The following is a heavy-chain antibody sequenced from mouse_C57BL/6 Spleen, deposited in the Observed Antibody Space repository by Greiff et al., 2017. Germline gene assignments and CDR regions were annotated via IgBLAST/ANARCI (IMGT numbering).Heavy chain of an antibody. D-gene: IGHD4-1*01. V-gene: IGHV1-69*01. CDR1: GYTFTSYW. J-gene: IGHJ1*03. Sequence: VQLQQPGAELVMPGASVKLSCKASGYTFTSYWMHWVKQRPGQGLAWIGEIDPSDSYTNYNQKFKGKSTLTVDKSSSTAYMQLSSLTSEDSAVYYCARKLGRGYFDVWGTGTTVTVSS. CDR3: ARKLGRGYFDV. CDR2: IDPSDSYT.